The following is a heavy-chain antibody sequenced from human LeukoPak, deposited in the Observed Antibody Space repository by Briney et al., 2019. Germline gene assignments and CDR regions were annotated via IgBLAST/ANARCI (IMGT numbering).Heavy chain of an antibody. CDR1: GYSFTSYY. CDR2: INPKDGGT. D-gene: IGHD3-22*01. Sequence: GASVNVSCKASGYSFTSYYVHCVRPAPGQGLEWVGVINPKDGGTISAQKLQDRVVLTSDTSTRTGYMEMNNLKSDDTAVYYCARVPLLEYDTNASGFDIWGQGTLVTVSS. CDR3: ARVPLLEYDTNASGFDI. J-gene: IGHJ3*02. V-gene: IGHV1-46*04.